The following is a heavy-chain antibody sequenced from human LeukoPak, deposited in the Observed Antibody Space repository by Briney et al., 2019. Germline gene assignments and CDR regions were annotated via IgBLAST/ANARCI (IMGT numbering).Heavy chain of an antibody. D-gene: IGHD5-24*01. V-gene: IGHV4-34*01. J-gene: IGHJ6*03. CDR3: ASHSRDGYNFRYYYYMDV. CDR2: INHSGST. CDR1: GGSFSGYY. Sequence: SETLSLTCAVYGGSFSGYYWSWLRQPPGKGLEWIGEINHSGSTNYNPPLKSRVTISVDTSKNQFSLKLSSVTAADTAVYYCASHSRDGYNFRYYYYMDVWGKGTTVTVSS.